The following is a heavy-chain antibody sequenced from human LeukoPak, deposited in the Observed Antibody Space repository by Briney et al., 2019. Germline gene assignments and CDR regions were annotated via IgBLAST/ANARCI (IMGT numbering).Heavy chain of an antibody. Sequence: SETLSLTCTVSGGSVNSGSYYWNWIRQPPGKGLEWIGYIYYSGSTNYNPSLKSRVTISVDTSKNQFSLKLSSVTAADTAVYYCTRGRRTLRSFDIWGQGTKVTVSS. CDR2: IYYSGST. CDR1: GGSVNSGSYY. CDR3: TRGRRTLRSFDI. V-gene: IGHV4-61*01. D-gene: IGHD2-8*01. J-gene: IGHJ3*02.